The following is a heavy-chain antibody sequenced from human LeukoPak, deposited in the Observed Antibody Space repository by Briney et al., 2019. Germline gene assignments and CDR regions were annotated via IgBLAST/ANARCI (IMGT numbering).Heavy chain of an antibody. D-gene: IGHD3-10*01. J-gene: IGHJ3*02. CDR3: ASFYGSGRIWGGAFDI. V-gene: IGHV3-48*01. CDR2: ISISTSTI. Sequence: GGSLRLSCAASGFTFSSYSMNWVRQAPGKGLEWVSYISISTSTIYYADSVKGRFTISRDNAKNSLYLQMNSLRAEDTAVYYCASFYGSGRIWGGAFDIWGQGTMVTVSS. CDR1: GFTFSSYS.